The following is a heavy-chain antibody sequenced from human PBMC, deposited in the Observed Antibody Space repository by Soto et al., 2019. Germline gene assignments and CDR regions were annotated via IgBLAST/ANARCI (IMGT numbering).Heavy chain of an antibody. Sequence: SGPTLVNPTETLTLTCTVSGFSIRNARMGVSWIRQPPGKALEWLAHIFSNDEKSYSTSLXXKLTISKDTSKIQVVLTMTNMDPLDTATYYCARTNSVVVPAAIWFDPWGQGTLVTVSS. CDR1: GFSIRNARMG. J-gene: IGHJ5*02. V-gene: IGHV2-26*01. CDR2: IFSNDEK. CDR3: ARTNSVVVPAAIWFDP. D-gene: IGHD2-2*01.